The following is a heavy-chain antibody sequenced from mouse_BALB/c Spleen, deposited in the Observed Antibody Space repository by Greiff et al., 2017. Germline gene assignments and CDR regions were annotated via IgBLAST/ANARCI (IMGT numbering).Heavy chain of an antibody. CDR2: ISNLAYSI. CDR3: AREKYGRRVLYFDY. D-gene: IGHD2-10*02. J-gene: IGHJ2*01. CDR1: GFTFSDYG. Sequence: EVKLMESGGGLVQPGGSRKLSCAASGFTFSDYGMAWVRQAPGKGPEWVAFISNLAYSIYYADIVTGRFTISRENAKNTLYLEMSSLRSEDTAMYYCAREKYGRRVLYFDYWGQGTTLTVSS. V-gene: IGHV5-15*02.